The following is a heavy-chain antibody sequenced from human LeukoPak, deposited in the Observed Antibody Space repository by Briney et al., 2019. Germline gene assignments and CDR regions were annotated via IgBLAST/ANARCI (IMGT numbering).Heavy chain of an antibody. J-gene: IGHJ4*02. D-gene: IGHD3-22*01. Sequence: GASVSVSCKASGYTFTSYGISWVRQAPGQGLEWMGWISAYNGNTNYAQKLQGRVTITADKSTSTAYMELSSLRSEDTAVYYCARDPHYYDSSGYYPLFDYWGQGTLVTVSS. V-gene: IGHV1-18*01. CDR3: ARDPHYYDSSGYYPLFDY. CDR2: ISAYNGNT. CDR1: GYTFTSYG.